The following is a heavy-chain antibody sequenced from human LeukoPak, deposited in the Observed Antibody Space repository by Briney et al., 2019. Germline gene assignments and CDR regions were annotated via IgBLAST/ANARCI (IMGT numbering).Heavy chain of an antibody. CDR3: AVGLSLNVG. V-gene: IGHV3-20*04. Sequence: GGSLRLSCAASGFAFDEYGMTWVRQAPGKGLEWVSGINWSGSSTGYADSVKGRFTISRDNAKNSVYLQMNSLRAEDTAFYYCAVGLSLNVGWGQGILVTVSS. J-gene: IGHJ4*02. CDR2: INWSGSST. D-gene: IGHD3-10*01. CDR1: GFAFDEYG.